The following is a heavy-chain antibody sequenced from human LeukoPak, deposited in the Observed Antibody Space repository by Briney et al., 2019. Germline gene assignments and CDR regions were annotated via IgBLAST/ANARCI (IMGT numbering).Heavy chain of an antibody. CDR1: GYTFTSYD. CDR3: ARGRNTMIVAWFDP. CDR2: MNPNSSKT. D-gene: IGHD3-22*01. V-gene: IGHV1-8*03. Sequence: ASVRVSCKASGYTFTSYDINWVRQATGQGLEWMGWMNPNSSKTDYAQKFHGRATITRNTSISTAYMELSSLRYEDTAVYYCARGRNTMIVAWFDPWGQGTLVTVSS. J-gene: IGHJ5*02.